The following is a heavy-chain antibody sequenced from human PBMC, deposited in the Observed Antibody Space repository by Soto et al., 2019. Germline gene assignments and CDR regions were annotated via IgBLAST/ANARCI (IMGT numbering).Heavy chain of an antibody. V-gene: IGHV1-2*04. J-gene: IGHJ4*02. CDR3: ARGPRGLGQIRSFFAF. D-gene: IGHD2-15*01. CDR2: INPNGGAT. Sequence: GSSVKVSCKASGYTFADSYMNWVRQSSGQGLEWMGWINPNGGATNYAQKFQGWVTMTRDTSISTAYMDLSRLRSDDTALYFCARGPRGLGQIRSFFAFCGQGTLVLVSS. CDR1: GYTFADSY.